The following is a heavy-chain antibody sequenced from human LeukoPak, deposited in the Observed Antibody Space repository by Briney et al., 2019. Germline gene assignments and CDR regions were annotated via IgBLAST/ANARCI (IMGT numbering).Heavy chain of an antibody. CDR2: IYYSGST. CDR3: ARLIPVAGTDY. V-gene: IGHV4-59*08. D-gene: IGHD6-19*01. J-gene: IGHJ4*02. CDR1: GGSISSYY. Sequence: PSETLSLTCTVSGGSISSYYWSWIRQPPGKGLEWIGYIYYSGSTYYNPSLKSRVTISVDTSKNQFSLKLSSVTAADTAVYYCARLIPVAGTDYWGQGTLVTVSS.